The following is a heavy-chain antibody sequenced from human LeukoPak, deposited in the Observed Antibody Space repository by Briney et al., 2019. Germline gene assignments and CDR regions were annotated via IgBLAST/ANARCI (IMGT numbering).Heavy chain of an antibody. J-gene: IGHJ5*02. Sequence: PSETLSLTCTVSGGSTSSYYWSWIRQPPGKGLGWIGYIFYSGSTNYNPSLKSRVTISVDTSKNQFSLKLSSVTAADTAVYYCARGYSGCDYWVRYNWFDPWGQGTLVTVSS. CDR3: ARGYSGCDYWVRYNWFDP. V-gene: IGHV4-59*01. CDR1: GGSTSSYY. D-gene: IGHD5-12*01. CDR2: IFYSGST.